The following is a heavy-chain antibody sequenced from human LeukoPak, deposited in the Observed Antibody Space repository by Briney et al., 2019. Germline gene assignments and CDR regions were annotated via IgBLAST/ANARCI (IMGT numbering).Heavy chain of an antibody. D-gene: IGHD6-13*01. J-gene: IGHJ3*02. CDR1: GFTFSSFA. CDR3: AKKQQLVSVPGDAFDI. CDR2: ISGSGGST. Sequence: GGSLRLSCAASGFTFSSFAMSWVRQAPGKGLEWVSAISGSGGSTYYADSVKGRFTISRDNSKNTLYLQMNSRRAEDTAVYYCAKKQQLVSVPGDAFDIWGQGTMVTVSS. V-gene: IGHV3-23*01.